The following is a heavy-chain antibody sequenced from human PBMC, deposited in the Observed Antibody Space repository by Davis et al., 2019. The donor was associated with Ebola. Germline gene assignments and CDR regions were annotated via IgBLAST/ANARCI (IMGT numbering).Heavy chain of an antibody. Sequence: ASVKVSCKASGYTFTSYGISWVRQAPGQGLEWMGWISAYNGNTNYAQKLQGRVTMTTDTSTSTAYMELRSLRSDDTAVYYCARDRAQWLVRGMGFDPWGQGTLVTVSS. D-gene: IGHD6-19*01. CDR2: ISAYNGNT. CDR3: ARDRAQWLVRGMGFDP. J-gene: IGHJ5*02. CDR1: GYTFTSYG. V-gene: IGHV1-18*01.